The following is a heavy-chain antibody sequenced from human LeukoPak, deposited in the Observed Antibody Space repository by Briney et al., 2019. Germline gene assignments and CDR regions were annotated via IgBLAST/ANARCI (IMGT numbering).Heavy chain of an antibody. CDR2: ISSNGGST. CDR1: GFTFSTYA. CDR3: ARQNSGIYRRAYDY. Sequence: GGSLRLSCAASGFTFSTYAMRWVRQAPGKGLEYVSGISSNGGSTYYANSVKGRFTISRDSSKNTLYLQMGSLRAEDMAVYYCARQNSGIYRRAYDYWGQGTLVTVSS. D-gene: IGHD1-26*01. J-gene: IGHJ4*02. V-gene: IGHV3-64*01.